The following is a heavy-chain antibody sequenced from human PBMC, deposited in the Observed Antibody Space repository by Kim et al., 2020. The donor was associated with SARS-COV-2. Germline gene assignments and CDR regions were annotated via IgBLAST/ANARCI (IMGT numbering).Heavy chain of an antibody. Sequence: YYADPVKGRFTSPRDNSKNPLYLQMNSLRAEDTAVYYCARRRLAYYYMDVWGKGTTVTVSS. D-gene: IGHD2-21*01. CDR3: ARRRLAYYYMDV. V-gene: IGHV3-33*01. J-gene: IGHJ6*03.